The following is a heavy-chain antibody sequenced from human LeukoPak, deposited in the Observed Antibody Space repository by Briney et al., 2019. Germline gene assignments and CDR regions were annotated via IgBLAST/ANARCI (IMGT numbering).Heavy chain of an antibody. J-gene: IGHJ4*02. Sequence: GGSLRLSCTASGFTFGDYAMSWVRQAPGKGLEWVANIKQDGSEKYYVDSVKGRFTISRDNAKNSLYLQMNSLRAEDTAVYYCARVFYGQGFDYWGQGTLVTVSS. CDR2: IKQDGSEK. CDR1: GFTFGDYA. D-gene: IGHD2/OR15-2a*01. CDR3: ARVFYGQGFDY. V-gene: IGHV3-7*01.